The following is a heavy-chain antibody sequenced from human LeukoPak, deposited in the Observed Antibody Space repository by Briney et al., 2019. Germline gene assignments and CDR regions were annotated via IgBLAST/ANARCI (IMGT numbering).Heavy chain of an antibody. CDR1: GGSFSGYY. V-gene: IGHV4-34*01. J-gene: IGHJ4*02. CDR2: INHSGST. CDR3: ARRSKRWTNIVVVPAAIRGDSGHIDY. Sequence: SETLSLTCAVYGGSFSGYYWSWIRQPPGKGLEWIGEINHSGSTNYNPSLKSRVTISVDTSKNQFSLKLSSVTAADTAVYSCARRSKRWTNIVVVPAAIRGDSGHIDYWGQGTLVTVSS. D-gene: IGHD2-2*01.